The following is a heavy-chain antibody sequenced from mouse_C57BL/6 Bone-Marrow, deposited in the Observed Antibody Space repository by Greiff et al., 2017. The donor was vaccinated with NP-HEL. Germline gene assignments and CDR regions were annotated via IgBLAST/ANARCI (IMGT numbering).Heavy chain of an antibody. J-gene: IGHJ1*03. CDR2: IYPGSGST. Sequence: VQLQQSGAELVKPGASVKMSCKASGYTFTSYWITWVKQRPGQGLEWIGDIYPGSGSTNYNEKFKSKATLTVDTTSSTAYMQLSSLTSEDSAVYYCARSGYFDVWGTGTTVTVSS. V-gene: IGHV1-55*01. CDR1: GYTFTSYW. CDR3: ARSGYFDV.